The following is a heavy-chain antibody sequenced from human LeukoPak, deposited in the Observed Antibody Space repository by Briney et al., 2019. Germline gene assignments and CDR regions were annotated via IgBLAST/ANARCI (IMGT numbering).Heavy chain of an antibody. CDR3: ARDQLYCSGGSCYLRVWFDP. J-gene: IGHJ5*02. CDR1: GYTFTGYY. V-gene: IGHV1-2*02. Sequence: GASVKVSCKASGYTFTGYYMHWVRQAPGQGLEWMGWINPNSGGTNYAQKFQGRVTMTRDTSISTAYMELSRLRSDDTAVYYCARDQLYCSGGSCYLRVWFDPWGQGTLVTVSS. CDR2: INPNSGGT. D-gene: IGHD2-15*01.